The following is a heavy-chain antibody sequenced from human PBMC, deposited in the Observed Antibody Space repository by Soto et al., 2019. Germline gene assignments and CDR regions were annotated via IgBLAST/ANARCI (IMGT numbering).Heavy chain of an antibody. CDR3: ARDLTSRGPFDY. V-gene: IGHV4-59*12. J-gene: IGHJ4*02. CDR2: VYYTGST. Sequence: ETLSLTCTVAGYSISTFYWGWMRQSPGKELEWIGYVYYTGSTNCNPSLKSRVTISVDRSKNQFSLRAEDTAVYYCARDLTSRGPFDYWGQGTLVTVSS. CDR1: GYSISTFY. D-gene: IGHD7-27*01.